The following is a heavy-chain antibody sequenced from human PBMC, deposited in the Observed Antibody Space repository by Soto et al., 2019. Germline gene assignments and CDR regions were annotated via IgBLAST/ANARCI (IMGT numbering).Heavy chain of an antibody. CDR3: ARAPDIVVVTAIHNYYMDV. J-gene: IGHJ6*03. Sequence: GGSLRLSCAASGFTFSSYDMHWVRQATGKGLEWVSAIGTAGDPYYPGSVKGRFTISRENAKNSLYLQMNSLIAEDTAVYYCARAPDIVVVTAIHNYYMDVWGKGTPVTVSS. CDR2: IGTAGDP. V-gene: IGHV3-13*05. CDR1: GFTFSSYD. D-gene: IGHD2-21*02.